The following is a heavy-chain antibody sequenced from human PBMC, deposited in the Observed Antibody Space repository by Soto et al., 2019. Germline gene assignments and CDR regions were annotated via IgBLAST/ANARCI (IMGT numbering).Heavy chain of an antibody. CDR3: ARGRNGDY. D-gene: IGHD1-1*01. Sequence: QVHLVQSGAEVKKPGASVKVSCKGSGYGFTTYGITWVRQTPGKGLEWMAWISAHNGNTNYAQKLQDKVTVTRVTPTSTAHMEPGALRSDVSAVFYCARGRNGDYWGEGALVTVSS. CDR2: ISAHNGNT. CDR1: GYGFTTYG. V-gene: IGHV1-18*01. J-gene: IGHJ4*02.